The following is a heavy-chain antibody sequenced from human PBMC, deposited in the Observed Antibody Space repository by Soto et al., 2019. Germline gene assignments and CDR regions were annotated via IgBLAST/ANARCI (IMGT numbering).Heavy chain of an antibody. CDR3: ARHEYGDYYYYYYYMDV. CDR2: IIPILGIA. V-gene: IGHV1-69*02. Sequence: SVKVSCKASGGTFSSYTISWVRQAPGQGLEWMGRIIPILGIANYAQKFQGRVTITADKSTSTAYMELSSLRSEDTAVYYCARHEYGDYYYYYYYMDVWGKGTTVTVSS. CDR1: GGTFSSYT. J-gene: IGHJ6*03. D-gene: IGHD4-17*01.